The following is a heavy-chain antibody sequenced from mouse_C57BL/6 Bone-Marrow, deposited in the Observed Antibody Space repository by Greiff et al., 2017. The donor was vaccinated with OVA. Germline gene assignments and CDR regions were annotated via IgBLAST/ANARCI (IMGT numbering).Heavy chain of an antibody. CDR3: TRGVYSNLFAY. D-gene: IGHD2-5*01. CDR1: GFTFSSYA. V-gene: IGHV5-9-1*02. CDR2: ISSGGDYI. J-gene: IGHJ3*01. Sequence: EVHLVESGEGLVKPGGSLKLSCAASGFTFSSYAMSWVRQTPEKRLEWVAYISSGGDYIYYADTVKGRFTISRDNARNTLYLQLSSLKSEDTAMYYCTRGVYSNLFAYWGQGTLVTVSA.